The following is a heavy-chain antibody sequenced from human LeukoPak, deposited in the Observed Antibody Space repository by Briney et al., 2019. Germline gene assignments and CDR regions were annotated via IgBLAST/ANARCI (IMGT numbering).Heavy chain of an antibody. CDR1: GFTFSSYG. CDR3: AKDLIKAGYCSSTSCSNYFDY. Sequence: PGGSLRLSCAASGFTFSSYGMHWVRQAPGKGLEWVAFIRYDGSNKYYADSVKGRFTISRDTSKNTLYLQMNSLRAEDTAVYYCAKDLIKAGYCSSTSCSNYFDYWGQGTLVTVSS. J-gene: IGHJ4*02. CDR2: IRYDGSNK. D-gene: IGHD2-2*03. V-gene: IGHV3-30*02.